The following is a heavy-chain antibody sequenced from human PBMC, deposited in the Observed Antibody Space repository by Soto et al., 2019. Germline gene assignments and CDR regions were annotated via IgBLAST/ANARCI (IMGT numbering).Heavy chain of an antibody. CDR1: GYTFTTYA. CDR2: INTGNGYT. J-gene: IGHJ4*02. Sequence: ASVKVSCKASGYTFTTYAIHWVRQAPGQRLEWMGWINTGNGYTKYSQNFQGRVTITRDTSASTAYMELSSLRSEDTAVYYCARALCGGDCYSYHLDYWGQGTLVTVSS. V-gene: IGHV1-3*04. D-gene: IGHD2-21*02. CDR3: ARALCGGDCYSYHLDY.